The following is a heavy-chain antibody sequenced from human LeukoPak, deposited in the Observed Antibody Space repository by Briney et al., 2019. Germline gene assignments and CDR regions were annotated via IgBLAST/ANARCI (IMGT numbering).Heavy chain of an antibody. CDR2: INHSGST. J-gene: IGHJ6*03. Sequence: SETLSLTCAVYGGSFSGYYWRWIRQPPGKGLEWVGEINHSGSTNYNPALKSRVTISVDTSKTQFSLKRSSVAAADTAVYYCARTLLTFFGVVMGYMDVWGKETTVTVSS. D-gene: IGHD3-3*01. CDR1: GGSFSGYY. CDR3: ARTLLTFFGVVMGYMDV. V-gene: IGHV4-34*01.